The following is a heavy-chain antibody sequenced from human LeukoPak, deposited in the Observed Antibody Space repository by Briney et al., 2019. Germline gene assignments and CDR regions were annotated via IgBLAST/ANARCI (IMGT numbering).Heavy chain of an antibody. CDR2: INHSGST. V-gene: IGHV4-34*01. CDR1: GGSFNGYY. CDR3: AAMTTVTMYSYFFDS. Sequence: SETLSLTCAVYGGSFNGYYWSWIRQPPGKGLEWIGEINHSGSTNYSPSLKSRVTLSVDTSKNQFSLRLTSVTAADTAIYYCAAMTTVTMYSYFFDSWGQGTLLTVSS. J-gene: IGHJ4*02. D-gene: IGHD4-17*01.